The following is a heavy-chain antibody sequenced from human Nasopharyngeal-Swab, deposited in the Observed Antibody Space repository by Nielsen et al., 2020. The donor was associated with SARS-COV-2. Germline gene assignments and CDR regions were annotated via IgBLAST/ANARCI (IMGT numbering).Heavy chain of an antibody. CDR3: AKYTSGWGWFDP. V-gene: IGHV3-48*03. J-gene: IGHJ5*02. D-gene: IGHD6-19*01. CDR2: ISNGGSII. Sequence: GESLKISCAASGFTFSGHAMHWVRQAPGKGLEWVSYISNGGSIIYYADSVKGRFTISRDNAGTSLYLQLNSLRAEDTAMYYCAKYTSGWGWFDPWGLGTLVTVSS. CDR1: GFTFSGHA.